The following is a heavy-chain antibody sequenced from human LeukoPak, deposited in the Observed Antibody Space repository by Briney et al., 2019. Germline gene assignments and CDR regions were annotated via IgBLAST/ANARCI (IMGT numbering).Heavy chain of an antibody. CDR1: RFTFSSYS. D-gene: IGHD1-1*01. CDR2: ISPGARYI. CDR3: ARDRDWNFDY. Sequence: PGGSLRLSCAASRFTFSSYSMDWVRQAPGKGLEWVSSISPGARYIKYSDSVKGRFTISRDDAKSSLYLQMNSLRVDDTAVYYCARDRDWNFDYWGQGTLVTVSS. V-gene: IGHV3-21*01. J-gene: IGHJ4*02.